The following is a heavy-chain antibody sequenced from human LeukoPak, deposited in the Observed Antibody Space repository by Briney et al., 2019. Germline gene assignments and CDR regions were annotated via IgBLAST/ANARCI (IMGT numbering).Heavy chain of an antibody. D-gene: IGHD2-21*02. CDR2: IYYSGST. V-gene: IGHV4-39*01. CDR1: GGSISSSSHY. Sequence: SETLSLTCTVSGGSISSSSHYWGWIRQPPGKGQEWIGIIYYSGSTSYNPSLKSRVTISGDTSKNQFSLKLSSVTVADTAVYYCARRDGAWAFDYWGQGTLVTVSS. J-gene: IGHJ4*02. CDR3: ARRDGAWAFDY.